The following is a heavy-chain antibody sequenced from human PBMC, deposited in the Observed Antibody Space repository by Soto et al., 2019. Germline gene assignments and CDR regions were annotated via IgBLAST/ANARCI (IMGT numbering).Heavy chain of an antibody. CDR2: IYYSGST. D-gene: IGHD3-22*01. J-gene: IGHJ6*02. V-gene: IGHV4-31*03. Sequence: PSETLSLTCTVSGGSISSGGYYWSWIRQHPGKGLEWIGYIYYSGSTYYNPSLKSRVTISVDTSKNQFSLKLSSVTAADTAVYYCARHNYDSSGTAVDVRGQGTTVTVSS. CDR3: ARHNYDSSGTAVDV. CDR1: GGSISSGGYY.